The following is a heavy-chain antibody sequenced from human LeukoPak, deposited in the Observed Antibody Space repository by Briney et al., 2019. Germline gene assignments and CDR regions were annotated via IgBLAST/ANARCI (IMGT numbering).Heavy chain of an antibody. CDR2: INPNSGGT. Sequence: ASVKVSCKASGYTFTGYYMHWVRQAPGQGLEWMGWINPNSGGTNYAQKFQGRVTMTRDTSTSTAYMELSRLRSDDTAVYYCARVGVDGYSYGSTFDYWGQGTLVTVSS. J-gene: IGHJ4*02. V-gene: IGHV1-2*02. D-gene: IGHD5-18*01. CDR1: GYTFTGYY. CDR3: ARVGVDGYSYGSTFDY.